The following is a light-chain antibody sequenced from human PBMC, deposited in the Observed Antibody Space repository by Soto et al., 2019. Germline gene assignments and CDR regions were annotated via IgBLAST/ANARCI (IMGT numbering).Light chain of an antibody. CDR2: GAS. Sequence: DIQMTQSPPSLSASVGARVSITCQASQDIRTSLSWFQQKPGRAPKLLIYGASYLETGVPSRFRGSGSGTDFTFTISSLHPEDIGTYYCQHYHDLPPFTFGPGTKVDIK. CDR1: QDIRTS. J-gene: IGKJ3*01. CDR3: QHYHDLPPFT. V-gene: IGKV1-33*01.